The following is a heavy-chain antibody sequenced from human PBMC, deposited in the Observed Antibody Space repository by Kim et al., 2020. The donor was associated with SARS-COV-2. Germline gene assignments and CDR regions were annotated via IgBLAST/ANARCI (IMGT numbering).Heavy chain of an antibody. D-gene: IGHD3-22*01. V-gene: IGHV3-23*01. J-gene: IGHJ4*02. Sequence: KGRFTISRDNSKNTRYLQMNSLRAEDTAVYYCAKDSHYDSSGYYLYYFDDWGQGTLVTVSS. CDR3: AKDSHYDSSGYYLYYFDD.